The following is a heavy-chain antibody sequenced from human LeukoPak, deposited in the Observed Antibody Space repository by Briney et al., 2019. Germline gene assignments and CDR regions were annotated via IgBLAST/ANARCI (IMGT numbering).Heavy chain of an antibody. J-gene: IGHJ4*02. D-gene: IGHD2-21*02. Sequence: GGSLRLSCAASGFTVSSNYMSWVRQAPGKGLEWVSVIYSGGSTYYADSVKGRFTISRDNSKNTLYLQMNSLRAEDTAVYYCARALYAAVTDYFDYWGQGTLVTVSS. CDR3: ARALYAAVTDYFDY. CDR1: GFTVSSNY. CDR2: IYSGGST. V-gene: IGHV3-53*01.